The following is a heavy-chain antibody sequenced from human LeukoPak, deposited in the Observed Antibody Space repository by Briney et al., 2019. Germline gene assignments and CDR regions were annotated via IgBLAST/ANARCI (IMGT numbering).Heavy chain of an antibody. J-gene: IGHJ4*02. CDR1: GYSFTNYW. CDR2: IDPSDSEP. Sequence: GESLKISCTASGYSFTNYWIGWVRQMPGKGLGWMGIIDPSDSEPRYTPSFQGQVTISADKSLSTAYLQWNSLKASDTAMYYCARQTAMGRSGDYWGQGTLVIVSS. CDR3: ARQTAMGRSGDY. D-gene: IGHD5-18*01. V-gene: IGHV5-51*01.